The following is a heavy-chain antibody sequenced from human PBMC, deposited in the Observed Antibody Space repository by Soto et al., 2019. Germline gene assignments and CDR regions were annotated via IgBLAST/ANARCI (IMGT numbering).Heavy chain of an antibody. CDR3: ARDRPKGYSYEDY. CDR1: GYIFTSYY. V-gene: IGHV1-46*01. CDR2: INPSGGGT. Sequence: QVQLVQSGAEVKKPGASVMLSCKPSGYIFTSYYIHWVRQAPGQGLEWMGIINPSGGGTTYAQKFQGRVTMTRDTSTRTVYMELSSLRSEDTAVYYCARDRPKGYSYEDYWGQGTLVTVS. D-gene: IGHD5-18*01. J-gene: IGHJ4*02.